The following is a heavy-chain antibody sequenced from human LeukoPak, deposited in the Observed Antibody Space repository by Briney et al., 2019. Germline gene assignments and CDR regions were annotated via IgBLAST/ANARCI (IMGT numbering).Heavy chain of an antibody. V-gene: IGHV1-24*01. CDR3: AAGGVYDLLDN. Sequence: ASVKVSCKVSGYSLSELSMHWVRQAPGKGLEWMGGFDPENGEAVYAQKFQGRVTMTEDTSTDTSYMELNSLKSEDTAVYYCAAGGVYDLLDNWGQGALVTVSS. J-gene: IGHJ4*02. CDR2: FDPENGEA. CDR1: GYSLSELS. D-gene: IGHD2-8*01.